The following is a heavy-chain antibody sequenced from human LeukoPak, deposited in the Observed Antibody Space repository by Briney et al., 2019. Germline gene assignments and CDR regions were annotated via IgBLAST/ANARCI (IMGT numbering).Heavy chain of an antibody. J-gene: IGHJ6*02. Sequence: ASVKVSCKVSGNTLNDLSMHWVRQAPGKGLEWMGGFDPAYGETIYAQNFQGRVTMTEDTSTDTAYMELSRLRSEDTAVSYCAIPHCDTNSCYRAKGYGMDVWGQGTPVTVSS. CDR3: AIPHCDTNSCYRAKGYGMDV. V-gene: IGHV1-24*01. CDR2: FDPAYGET. D-gene: IGHD2-2*02. CDR1: GNTLNDLS.